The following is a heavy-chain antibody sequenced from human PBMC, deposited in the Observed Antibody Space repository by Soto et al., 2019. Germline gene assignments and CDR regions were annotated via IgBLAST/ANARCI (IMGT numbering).Heavy chain of an antibody. V-gene: IGHV1-69*01. D-gene: IGHD3-10*01. CDR3: ARGGPITMVRGVIITNFDY. CDR2: IIPIFGTA. CDR1: GGTLSSYA. Sequence: QVQLVQSGAEVKKPGSSVKVSCKASGGTLSSYAISWVRQAPGQGLEWMGGIIPIFGTANYAQKFQGRVTITADESTSTAYMELRSLRSEDTAVYYCARGGPITMVRGVIITNFDYWGQGTLVTVSS. J-gene: IGHJ4*02.